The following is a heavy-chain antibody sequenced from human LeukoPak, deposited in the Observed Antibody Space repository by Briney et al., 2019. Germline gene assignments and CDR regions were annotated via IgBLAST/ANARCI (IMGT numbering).Heavy chain of an antibody. V-gene: IGHV1-69-2*01. CDR3: ATPLKPNYYDSSGYYGY. CDR1: GYTFTDYY. Sequence: ASVKISCKVSGYTFTDYYMHWVQQAPGKGLEWMELVDPEDGETIYAEKFQGRVTITADTSTDTAYMELSSLRSEDTAVYYCATPLKPNYYDSSGYYGYWGQRTLVTVSS. D-gene: IGHD3-22*01. J-gene: IGHJ4*02. CDR2: VDPEDGET.